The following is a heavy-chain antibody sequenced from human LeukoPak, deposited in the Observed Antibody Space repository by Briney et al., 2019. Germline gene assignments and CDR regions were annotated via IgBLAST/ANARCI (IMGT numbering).Heavy chain of an antibody. CDR1: GFTFSSYE. CDR3: ARGVNYYDSSGYYQLLYYCGMDV. CDR2: ISSSGSTI. Sequence: GGSLRLSCAASGFTFSSYEMNWVRQAPGKGLEWVSYISSSGSTIYYADSVKGRFTISRDNAKNSLYLQMNSLRAEDTAVYYCARGVNYYDSSGYYQLLYYCGMDVWGQGTTVTVSS. J-gene: IGHJ6*02. D-gene: IGHD3-22*01. V-gene: IGHV3-48*03.